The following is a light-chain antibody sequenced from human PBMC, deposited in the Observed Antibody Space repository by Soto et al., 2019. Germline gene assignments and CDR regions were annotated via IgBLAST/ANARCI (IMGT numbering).Light chain of an antibody. J-gene: IGKJ1*01. Sequence: EIVMTQSPATLSVSPGERATLSCRASQSVRSNLAWYQQRPGQAPRLLIYDASKRATDIPARFSGSGSGTEFTLTISSLQSEDSAIYYCQQYNNWPSWTFGQGTKVDIK. CDR3: QQYNNWPSWT. CDR1: QSVRSN. V-gene: IGKV3D-15*01. CDR2: DAS.